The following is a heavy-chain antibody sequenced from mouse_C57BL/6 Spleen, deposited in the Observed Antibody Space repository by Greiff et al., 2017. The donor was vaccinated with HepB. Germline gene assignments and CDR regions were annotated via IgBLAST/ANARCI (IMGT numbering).Heavy chain of an antibody. V-gene: IGHV5-4*03. CDR1: GFTFSSYA. CDR3: ARADLYYDYGGGFAY. J-gene: IGHJ3*01. CDR2: ISDGGSYT. D-gene: IGHD2-4*01. Sequence: EVKLVESGGGLVKPGGSLKLSCAASGFTFSSYAMSWVRQTPEKRLEWVATISDGGSYTYYPDNVKGRFTISRDNAKNNLYLQMSHLKSEDTAMYYCARADLYYDYGGGFAYWGQGTLVTVSA.